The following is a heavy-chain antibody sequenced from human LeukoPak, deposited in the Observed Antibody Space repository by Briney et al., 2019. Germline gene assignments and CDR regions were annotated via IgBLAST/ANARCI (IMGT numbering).Heavy chain of an antibody. CDR3: ARGGECGGDSFSDY. Sequence: PGGSLRPSCAASGFTFSSYGMHWVRQAPGKGLEWVAVIWYDGSNKYYADSVKGRFTISRDNAKNTLYLQMNSLRAEDTDVYYCARGGECGGDSFSDYWGQGTLVTVSS. CDR1: GFTFSSYG. D-gene: IGHD2-21*02. J-gene: IGHJ4*02. CDR2: IWYDGSNK. V-gene: IGHV3-33*01.